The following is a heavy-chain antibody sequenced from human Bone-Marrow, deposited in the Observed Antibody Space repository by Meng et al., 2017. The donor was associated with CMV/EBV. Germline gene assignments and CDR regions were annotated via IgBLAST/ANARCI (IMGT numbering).Heavy chain of an antibody. J-gene: IGHJ4*02. CDR2: ISGCGGST. V-gene: IGHV3-23*01. CDR1: GFTFSSYA. D-gene: IGHD4-17*01. CDR3: AKEDAYYGDSLASYFDY. Sequence: GESLKISCAASGFTFSSYAMSWVRQAPGKGLEWVSAISGCGGSTYYADSVKGRFTISRDNSKNTLYLQMNSLRAEDTAVYYCAKEDAYYGDSLASYFDYWGQGTLVTVSS.